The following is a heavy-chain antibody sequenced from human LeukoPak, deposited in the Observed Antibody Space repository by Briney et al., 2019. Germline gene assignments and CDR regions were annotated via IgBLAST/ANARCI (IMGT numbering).Heavy chain of an antibody. CDR2: ISSRGTTT. J-gene: IGHJ4*02. V-gene: IGHV3-48*03. D-gene: IGHD3-22*01. CDR1: GFTFSSYE. Sequence: GGSLRLSCAASGFTFSSYEMNWVRQAPGKGLEWVSYISSRGTTTYYADSVKGRFTISRDDAKNSLYLQMNSLRAEDTAVYYCARDRVYDSSAFDYWGQGTLVTVSS. CDR3: ARDRVYDSSAFDY.